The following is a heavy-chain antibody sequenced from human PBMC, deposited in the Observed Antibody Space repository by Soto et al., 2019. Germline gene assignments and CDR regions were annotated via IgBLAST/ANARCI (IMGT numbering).Heavy chain of an antibody. CDR1: GFTYTNYP. CDR2: ISGSGGST. D-gene: IGHD3-9*01. V-gene: IGHV3-23*01. CDR3: AKDPQFEYYFDY. Sequence: GGSLRLSCAASGFTYTNYPMSWVRQAPGKGLEWVSAISGSGGSTYYADSVKGRFTISRDNSKNTLYLQMNSLRAEDTAVYYCAKDPQFEYYFDYWGQGTLVTVSS. J-gene: IGHJ4*02.